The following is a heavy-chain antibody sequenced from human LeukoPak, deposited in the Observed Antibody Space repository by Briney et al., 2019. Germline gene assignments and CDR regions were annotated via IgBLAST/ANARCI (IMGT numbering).Heavy chain of an antibody. CDR3: SRRLDSRKLGY. V-gene: IGHV4-30-4*08. D-gene: IGHD3-22*01. J-gene: IGHJ4*02. CDR1: RASFNRDDQY. Sequence: SETLSLTCTVSRASFNRDDQYWNWIRQTPGKALECIGSIHPSGMLYNNPPLESRVTMSRDTYKNQFSLNLNSVTDAETAVYFCSRRLDSRKLGYWGKGILVTVSS. CDR2: IHPSGML.